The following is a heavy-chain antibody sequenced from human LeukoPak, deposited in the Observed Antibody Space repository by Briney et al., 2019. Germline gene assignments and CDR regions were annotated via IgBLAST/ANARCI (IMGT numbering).Heavy chain of an antibody. J-gene: IGHJ4*02. CDR1: GFTFSSYA. Sequence: GGSLRLSCAASGFTFSSYAMSWVRQAPGEGLEWVSAISGSGGSTYYADSVKGRFTISRDNSKNTLYLQMNSLRAEDTAVYYCAKDRPGDTVVVTATFDYWGQGTLVTVSS. D-gene: IGHD2-21*02. CDR2: ISGSGGST. V-gene: IGHV3-23*01. CDR3: AKDRPGDTVVVTATFDY.